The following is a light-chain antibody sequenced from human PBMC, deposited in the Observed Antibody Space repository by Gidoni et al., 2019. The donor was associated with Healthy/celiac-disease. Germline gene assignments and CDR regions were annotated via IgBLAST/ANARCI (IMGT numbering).Light chain of an antibody. Sequence: EIVLTQSPATLSFSPGERATLSSRASQSVSSYLAWYQQKPGQAPRLLIYDASNRATGIPARFSGSGSGTDFTLTISSLEPEDFAVYYCQQRSNWPPLFTFGPGTKVDIK. CDR3: QQRSNWPPLFT. J-gene: IGKJ3*01. CDR1: QSVSSY. V-gene: IGKV3-11*01. CDR2: DAS.